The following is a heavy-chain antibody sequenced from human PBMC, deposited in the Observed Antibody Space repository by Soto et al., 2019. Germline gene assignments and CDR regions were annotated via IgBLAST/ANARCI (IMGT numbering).Heavy chain of an antibody. V-gene: IGHV3-30-3*01. Sequence: ESGGGVVQPGRSLRLSCAASGFTFSSYAMHWVRQAPGKGLEWVAVISYDGSNKYYADSVKGRFTISRDNSKNTLYLQMNSLRADDTAVYYCARGADAYYDYVWRSYRSPNYDYWGQGTLVTVSS. CDR3: ARGADAYYDYVWRSYRSPNYDY. D-gene: IGHD3-16*02. J-gene: IGHJ4*02. CDR1: GFTFSSYA. CDR2: ISYDGSNK.